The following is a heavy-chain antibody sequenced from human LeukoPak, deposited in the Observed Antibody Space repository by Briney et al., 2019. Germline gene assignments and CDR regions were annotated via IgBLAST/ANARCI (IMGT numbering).Heavy chain of an antibody. CDR2: IYYSGST. Sequence: SETLSLTRTVSGGSISSYYWSWIRQPPGKGLEWIGYIYYSGSTNYNPSLKSRVTISVDTSKNQFSLKLSSVTAADTAVYYCARTDSNGYFGWFDPWGQGTLVTVSS. D-gene: IGHD6-19*01. CDR3: ARTDSNGYFGWFDP. CDR1: GGSISSYY. V-gene: IGHV4-59*01. J-gene: IGHJ5*02.